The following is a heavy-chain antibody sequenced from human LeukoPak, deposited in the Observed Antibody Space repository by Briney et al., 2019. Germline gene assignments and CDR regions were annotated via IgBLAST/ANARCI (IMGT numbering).Heavy chain of an antibody. CDR2: IDPSDSYT. D-gene: IGHD6-13*01. Sequence: GDSLKISCKGSGYSFTSYWISWVRQMPGKGLECMGRIDPSDSYTNYSPSFQGHVTISADKSISTAYLQWSSLKASDTAMYYCARHGVAAAADFDYWGQGTLVTVSS. V-gene: IGHV5-10-1*01. J-gene: IGHJ4*02. CDR1: GYSFTSYW. CDR3: ARHGVAAAADFDY.